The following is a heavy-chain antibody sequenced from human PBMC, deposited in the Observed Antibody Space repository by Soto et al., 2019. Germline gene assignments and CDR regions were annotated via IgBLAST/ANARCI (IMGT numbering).Heavy chain of an antibody. CDR2: ISYDGSNK. J-gene: IGHJ4*02. CDR1: GFTFSSYG. D-gene: IGHD2-15*01. Sequence: GGSLRLSCAASGFTFSSYGMHWARQAPGKGLEWVAVISYDGSNKYYADSVKGRFTISRDNSKNTLYLQMNSLRAEDTAVYYCAKSSTGAVVPYFDYWGQGTLVTVSS. CDR3: AKSSTGAVVPYFDY. V-gene: IGHV3-30*18.